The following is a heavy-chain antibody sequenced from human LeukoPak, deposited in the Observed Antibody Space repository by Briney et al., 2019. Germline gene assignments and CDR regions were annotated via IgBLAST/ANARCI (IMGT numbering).Heavy chain of an antibody. V-gene: IGHV3-30-3*01. CDR1: GFTFSSYA. CDR3: ARDDGHNYYY. D-gene: IGHD1-1*01. J-gene: IGHJ4*02. Sequence: GGSLRLSCAASGFTFSSYAMHWVRQGPGKGLEWVAVISYDGNNKYYADSVKGRFTVSRDNSMNTLYLQINSLRAEDTAVYYCARDDGHNYYYWGQGTLVTVSS. CDR2: ISYDGNNK.